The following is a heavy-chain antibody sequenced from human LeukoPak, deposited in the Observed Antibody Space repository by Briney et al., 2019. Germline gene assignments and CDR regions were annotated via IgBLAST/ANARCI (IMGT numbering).Heavy chain of an antibody. CDR2: IYTSGST. Sequence: SETLSLTCTVSGGSISSSSYYWSWIRQPAGKGLEWIGRIYTSGSTNYNPSLKSRVTMSVDTSKNQFSLKLSSVTAADTAVYYCARDAMIPFGGAFDIWGQGTMVTVSS. J-gene: IGHJ3*02. CDR1: GGSISSSSYY. V-gene: IGHV4-61*02. D-gene: IGHD3-16*01. CDR3: ARDAMIPFGGAFDI.